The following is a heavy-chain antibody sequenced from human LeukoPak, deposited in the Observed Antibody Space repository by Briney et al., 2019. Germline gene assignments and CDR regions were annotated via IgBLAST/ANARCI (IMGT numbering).Heavy chain of an antibody. D-gene: IGHD4-23*01. CDR2: ISWNSGSI. V-gene: IGHV3-9*01. CDR3: AGGPPNDY. Sequence: GGSLRLSCAASGFTFDDYAMHWVRQVSGKGLEWVSGISWNSGSIDYAASVKGRFTISRDNAKNSLYLQMNSLRAEDTALYYCAGGPPNDYWGQGTLVTISS. CDR1: GFTFDDYA. J-gene: IGHJ4*02.